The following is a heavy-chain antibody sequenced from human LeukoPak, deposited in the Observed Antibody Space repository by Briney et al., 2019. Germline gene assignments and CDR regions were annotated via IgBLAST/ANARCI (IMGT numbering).Heavy chain of an antibody. CDR2: IYTCGSTI. CDR3: ARDSGKGWSLKESCFDY. Sequence: GGSLRLSCAPSVFTFSDCEMNWVRQAPGKGREWVSYIYTCGSTIYYADSVKGRFTISRDNAQNLLYLQMNSLRAEDTAVYYGARDSGKGWSLKESCFDYWGRGTLVSV. CDR1: VFTFSDCE. J-gene: IGHJ4*02. D-gene: IGHD6-19*01. V-gene: IGHV3-48*03.